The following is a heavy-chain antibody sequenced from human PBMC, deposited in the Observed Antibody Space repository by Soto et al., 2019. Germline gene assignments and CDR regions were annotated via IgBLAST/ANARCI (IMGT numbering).Heavy chain of an antibody. CDR3: ARAPGSSSIQFDY. J-gene: IGHJ4*02. D-gene: IGHD6-6*01. Sequence: ASVKVSCKASGGTFSSYAISWVRQATGQGLEWMGWMNPNSGNTGYAQKFQGRVTMTRNTSISTAYMELSSLRSEDTAVYYCARAPGSSSIQFDYWGQGTLVTVSS. V-gene: IGHV1-8*02. CDR2: MNPNSGNT. CDR1: GGTFSSYA.